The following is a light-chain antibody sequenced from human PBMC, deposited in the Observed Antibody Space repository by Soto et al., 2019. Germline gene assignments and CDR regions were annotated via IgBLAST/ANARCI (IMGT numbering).Light chain of an antibody. V-gene: IGLV2-23*02. CDR3: CSYAGSSTGV. CDR2: EVT. CDR1: SSDVGRYIL. Sequence: QSALTQPASVSGSPGQSITISCTGTSSDVGRYILVSWYQQHPGKAPKLLISEVTKRPSGVSNRFSGSKSGNTASLTISGLLAADEADYYCCSYAGSSTGVFGGGTKVTVL. J-gene: IGLJ3*02.